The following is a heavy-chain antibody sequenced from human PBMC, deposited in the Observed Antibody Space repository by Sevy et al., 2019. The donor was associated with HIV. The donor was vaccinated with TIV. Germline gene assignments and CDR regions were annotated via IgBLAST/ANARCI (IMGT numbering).Heavy chain of an antibody. CDR1: GFTFSSYA. J-gene: IGHJ4*02. CDR2: ISGSGGST. D-gene: IGHD2-15*01. Sequence: GGSLRLSCAASGFTFSSYAMSWVRQAPGKGLEWVSAISGSGGSTYYADSVKGRFTISRDKSKNTLYLQMNSLRAEDTAVYYCAKILRYRYCSGGSCYSVNYFDYWGQGTLVTVSS. CDR3: AKILRYRYCSGGSCYSVNYFDY. V-gene: IGHV3-23*01.